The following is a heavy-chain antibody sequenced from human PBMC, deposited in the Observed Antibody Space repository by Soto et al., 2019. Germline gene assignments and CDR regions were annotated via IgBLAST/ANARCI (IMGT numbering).Heavy chain of an antibody. J-gene: IGHJ4*02. Sequence: QVQLVQSGAEVKKPGASVKVSCKASGYTFTGYYMHWVRQAPGQGLEWMGWINPNSGGTNYAQKFQGWVTMTRDTSISTAYMELSRLRADDTAVYYCARARLWGWKAFDYWGQGTLVTVSS. CDR2: INPNSGGT. V-gene: IGHV1-2*04. CDR3: ARARLWGWKAFDY. D-gene: IGHD1-1*01. CDR1: GYTFTGYY.